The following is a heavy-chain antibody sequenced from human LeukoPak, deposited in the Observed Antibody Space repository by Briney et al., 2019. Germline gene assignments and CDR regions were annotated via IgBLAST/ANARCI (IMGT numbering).Heavy chain of an antibody. D-gene: IGHD2-15*01. J-gene: IGHJ4*02. V-gene: IGHV3-11*01. CDR2: ITSSGVST. CDR3: ARLLSCSGGSCTGALDY. Sequence: GGSLRLSCAASGFTFSDYYMYWIRQAPGKGLEWVSYITSSGVSTYYADSVRGRFTISRDNAKNSLYLQMISLRAEDTAVYYCARLLSCSGGSCTGALDYWGQGTLVTVSS. CDR1: GFTFSDYY.